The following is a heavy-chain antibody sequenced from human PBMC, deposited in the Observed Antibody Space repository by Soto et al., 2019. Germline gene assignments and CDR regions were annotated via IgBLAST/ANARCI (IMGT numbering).Heavy chain of an antibody. J-gene: IGHJ6*02. D-gene: IGHD2-2*01. CDR2: IIPILGIA. CDR3: ARDYYCSSTSCYSRGRYYYYGMDV. Sequence: QVQLVQSGAEVKKPGSSVKVSCKASGGTFSSYTISWVRQAPGQGLEWMGRIIPILGIANYAQKFQGRVTITVDKSTSTSYMELSSLRSEDTAVYYCARDYYCSSTSCYSRGRYYYYGMDVWGQGTTVTVSS. V-gene: IGHV1-69*08. CDR1: GGTFSSYT.